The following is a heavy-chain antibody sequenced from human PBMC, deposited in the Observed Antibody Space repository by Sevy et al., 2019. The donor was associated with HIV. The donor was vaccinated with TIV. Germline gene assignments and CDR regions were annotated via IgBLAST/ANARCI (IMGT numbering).Heavy chain of an antibody. J-gene: IGHJ4*02. CDR1: GGSISSYY. Sequence: SETLSLTCTASGGSISSYYWSWIRQPAGKGLEWIGRFYTSGSTNYNPSLKSRVTMSVDTSKNQFSLKLSSVTAADTAVYYCARDLGGFDWLLPFDYWGQGTLVTVSS. D-gene: IGHD3-9*01. V-gene: IGHV4-4*07. CDR3: ARDLGGFDWLLPFDY. CDR2: FYTSGST.